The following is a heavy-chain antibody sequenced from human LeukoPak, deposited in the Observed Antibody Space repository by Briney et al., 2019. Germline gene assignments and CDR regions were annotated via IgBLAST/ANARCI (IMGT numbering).Heavy chain of an antibody. CDR3: GRDRVSTLHGGYNYFDP. CDR1: GYTFTTYY. J-gene: IGHJ5*02. Sequence: ASVKVSCKASGYTFTTYYMHWVRQAPGKGLEWMGKINPTGGSTTYAQKFQGRVTMTRDTSSSTVYMELKRLTSDDTAIYYCGRDRVSTLHGGYNYFDPWGQGTLVTVSS. D-gene: IGHD3-22*01. CDR2: INPTGGST. V-gene: IGHV1-46*01.